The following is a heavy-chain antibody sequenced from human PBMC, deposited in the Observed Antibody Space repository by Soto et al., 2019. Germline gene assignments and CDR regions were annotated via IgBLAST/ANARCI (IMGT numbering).Heavy chain of an antibody. CDR3: ARDIEWLVGGIDV. CDR1: GFTFTSHT. Sequence: EVQLVESGGGLVKPGGSLRLSCAASGFTFTSHTINWVRQAPGKGLEWVSSVSSSSTYIYYADSVKGRFTISRDNAKSSMYLEMSGLSAEDTAVYYCARDIEWLVGGIDVWGEGATGTVSS. CDR2: VSSSSTYI. J-gene: IGHJ6*04. V-gene: IGHV3-21*01. D-gene: IGHD3-3*01.